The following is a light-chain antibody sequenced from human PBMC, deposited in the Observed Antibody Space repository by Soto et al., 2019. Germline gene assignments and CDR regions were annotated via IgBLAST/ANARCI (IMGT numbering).Light chain of an antibody. CDR3: QQYNYWPPLT. CDR2: GAS. Sequence: EILMTQSPATLSVSPGERATLSCRASQSVSSNLGWYQQKPGQAPRLLIYGASTRATGIPDRFSGSGSGTEFTLTISSLQSEDFAVYYCQQYNYWPPLTFGGGTKVEMK. V-gene: IGKV3-15*01. CDR1: QSVSSN. J-gene: IGKJ4*01.